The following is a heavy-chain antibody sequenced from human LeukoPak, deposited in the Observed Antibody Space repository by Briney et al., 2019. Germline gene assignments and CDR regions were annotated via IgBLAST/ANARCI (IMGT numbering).Heavy chain of an antibody. CDR2: INHSGST. CDR1: GGSFSDYF. CDR3: VGSSGSLHGMDV. V-gene: IGHV4-34*01. J-gene: IGHJ6*02. D-gene: IGHD5-12*01. Sequence: PSETLSLTCAVYGGSFSDYFWSWIRQPPGKGLEWIGEINHSGSTNYKPSLKSRVSISVDTSKNQFPLKLSSVTAADTAVYYCVGSSGSLHGMDVWGQGTTVTVSS.